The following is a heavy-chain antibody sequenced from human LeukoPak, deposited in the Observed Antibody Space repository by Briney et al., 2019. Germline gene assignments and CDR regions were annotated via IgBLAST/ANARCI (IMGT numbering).Heavy chain of an antibody. CDR2: IYTSGST. CDR1: GGSISSYY. V-gene: IGHV4-4*07. J-gene: IGHJ3*02. D-gene: IGHD3-9*01. CDR3: ARDRRYFDWLVAFDI. Sequence: SETLSLTCTVPGGSISSYYWSWIRQPAGKGLEWIGRIYTSGSTNYNPSLKSRVTMSVDTSKNQFSLKLSSVTAADTAVYYCARDRRYFDWLVAFDIWGQGTMVTVSS.